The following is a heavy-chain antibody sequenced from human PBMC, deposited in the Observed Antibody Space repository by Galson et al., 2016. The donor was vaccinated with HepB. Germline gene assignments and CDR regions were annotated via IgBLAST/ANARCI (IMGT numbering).Heavy chain of an antibody. CDR3: ARLAYEFWTGPFDY. J-gene: IGHJ4*02. V-gene: IGHV4-59*08. CDR1: GASIRSYY. CDR2: IYYRRST. D-gene: IGHD3-3*01. Sequence: SETLSLTCTVSGASIRSYYWSWIRQPPGKGLEYIGSIYYRRSTNYNPSLESRVTISLDTSKNQFSLNLTSVTATDTAVYYCARLAYEFWTGPFDYWSQGTLVTVSS.